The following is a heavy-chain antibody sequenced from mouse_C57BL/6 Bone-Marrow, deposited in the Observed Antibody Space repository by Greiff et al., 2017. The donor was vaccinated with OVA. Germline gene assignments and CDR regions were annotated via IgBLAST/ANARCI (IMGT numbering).Heavy chain of an antibody. V-gene: IGHV1-82*01. CDR2: IYPGDGDT. CDR3: AGDYGNYLDY. D-gene: IGHD2-1*01. Sequence: VHLVESGPELVKPGASVKISCKASGYAFSSSWMNWVKQRPGKGLEWIGRIYPGDGDTNYNGKFKGKATLTADKSSSTAYMQLSSLTSEDSAVYFCAGDYGNYLDYWGQGTTLTVSS. J-gene: IGHJ2*01. CDR1: GYAFSSSW.